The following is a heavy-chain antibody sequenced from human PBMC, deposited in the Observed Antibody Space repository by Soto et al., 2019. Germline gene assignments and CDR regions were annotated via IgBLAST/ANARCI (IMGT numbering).Heavy chain of an antibody. V-gene: IGHV1-69*13. CDR3: ARDGYCSGGSCYSALDYYYYRMDV. D-gene: IGHD2-15*01. J-gene: IGHJ6*02. CDR2: IIPIFGTA. Sequence: ASVKVSCKASGGTFSSYAISWVRQAPGQGLEWMGGIIPIFGTANYAQKFQGRVTITADESTSTAYMELSSLRSEDTAVYYCARDGYCSGGSCYSALDYYYYRMDVWGQGTTVTVSS. CDR1: GGTFSSYA.